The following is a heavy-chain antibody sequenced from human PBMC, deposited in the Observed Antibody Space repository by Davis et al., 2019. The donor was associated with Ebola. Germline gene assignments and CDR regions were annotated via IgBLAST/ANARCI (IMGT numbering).Heavy chain of an antibody. V-gene: IGHV4-59*08. CDR1: GGSISRYY. J-gene: IGHJ5*02. CDR3: ARLYYGSGSYYNWFDP. CDR2: IYYTGST. D-gene: IGHD3-10*01. Sequence: MPSETLSLTCTVSGGSISRYYWNWIRQPPGKGLEWIGYIYYTGSTNYNPSLKSRVTISVDTSKNQVSLKLSSVTAADTAVYYCARLYYGSGSYYNWFDPWGQGTLVTVSS.